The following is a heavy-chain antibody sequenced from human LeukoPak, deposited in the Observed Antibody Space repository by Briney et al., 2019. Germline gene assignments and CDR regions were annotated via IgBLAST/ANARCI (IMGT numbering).Heavy chain of an antibody. V-gene: IGHV3-23*01. CDR3: AKGRNYYDSSGYYPSGWFDP. CDR1: GFTFSSYA. D-gene: IGHD3-22*01. J-gene: IGHJ5*02. Sequence: GGSLRLSCAASGFTFSSYAMSWVRQAPGKGLEWVSAISGSGGSTYYADSVKGRFTTSRDNSKNTLYLQMNSLRAEDTAVYYCAKGRNYYDSSGYYPSGWFDPWGQGTLVTVSS. CDR2: ISGSGGST.